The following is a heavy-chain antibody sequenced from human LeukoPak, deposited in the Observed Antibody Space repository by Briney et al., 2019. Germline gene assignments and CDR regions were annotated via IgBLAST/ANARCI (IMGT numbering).Heavy chain of an antibody. CDR3: AREALMNYYYYGMDV. CDR1: GGSFSGYY. CDR2: INHSGST. D-gene: IGHD2-8*01. Sequence: SETLSLTCAVYGGSFSGYYWSWIRQPPGEGLEWIGEINHSGSTNYNPSLKSRVTISVDTSKNQFSLKLSSVTAADTAVYYCAREALMNYYYYGMDVWGQGTTVTVSS. J-gene: IGHJ6*02. V-gene: IGHV4-34*01.